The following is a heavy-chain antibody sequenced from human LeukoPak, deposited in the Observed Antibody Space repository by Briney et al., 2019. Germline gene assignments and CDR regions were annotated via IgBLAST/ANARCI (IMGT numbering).Heavy chain of an antibody. CDR3: ARVAGWLWFDP. V-gene: IGHV3-23*01. CDR1: GFTFNSYD. CDR2: PRPSGDNT. D-gene: IGHD6-19*01. J-gene: IGHJ5*02. Sequence: GGSLRLSCAASGFTFNSYDMTWVPQAPGRGREWGSSPRPSGDNTYYGDSVKGRLTRSTDNTTNKVYLQMHKLRDADTAVYYNARVAGWLWFDPWGQGTLVTVS.